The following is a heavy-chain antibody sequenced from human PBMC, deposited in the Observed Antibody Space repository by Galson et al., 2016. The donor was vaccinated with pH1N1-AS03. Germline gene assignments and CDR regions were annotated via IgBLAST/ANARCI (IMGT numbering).Heavy chain of an antibody. J-gene: IGHJ3*02. CDR2: ISGNGVST. Sequence: LRLSCAASGFTFSSYAMYWVRQAPGKGLEYVSVISGNGVSTYYANSVKGRFTISRDNAKNSLYLQMNSLTAEDTAIYYCARTSGAYFGSAFDIWGQGTMVTVSS. D-gene: IGHD1-26*01. V-gene: IGHV3-64*01. CDR1: GFTFSSYA. CDR3: ARTSGAYFGSAFDI.